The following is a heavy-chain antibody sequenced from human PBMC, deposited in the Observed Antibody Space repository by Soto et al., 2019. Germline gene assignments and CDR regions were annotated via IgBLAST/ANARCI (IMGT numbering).Heavy chain of an antibody. CDR2: IWYDGSIQ. V-gene: IGHV3-33*01. CDR1: GFSFSTYA. J-gene: IGHJ4*01. D-gene: IGHD1-26*01. CDR3: ARAAYRRAWELTY. Sequence: QVQLVESGGGVVQPEKSLRLSCAASGFSFSTYAMHWVRQAPGKGLEWVAVIWYDGSIQYYADPVKGRFTISRDNSQNTLYRKMNSLRAEDTAVYYCARAAYRRAWELTYWGQGTLVTVSS.